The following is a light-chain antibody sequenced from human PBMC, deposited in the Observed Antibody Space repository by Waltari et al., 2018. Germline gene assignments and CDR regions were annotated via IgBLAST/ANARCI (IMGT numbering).Light chain of an antibody. J-gene: IGKJ2*01. CDR1: QGIRIF. V-gene: IGKV1-17*01. CDR3: LQHNTYPYT. CDR2: AAS. Sequence: DIQMTQSPSPLSASVGDRVTITCRASQGIRIFLGWYQQRPGKAPKRLIYAASSLQSGAPSRFSGSGSGTDFTLTISSLQPEDSATYFCLQHNTYPYTFGRGTRVEIK.